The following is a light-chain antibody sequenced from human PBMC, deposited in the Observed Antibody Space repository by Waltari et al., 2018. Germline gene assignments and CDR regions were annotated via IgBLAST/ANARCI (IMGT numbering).Light chain of an antibody. Sequence: DIVMTQSPDSLAVSLGERATINCKYSQSVLYSSNNKNYLAWYQQKPGQPHKLLIYWASTRESGVPDRFSGSGSGTDFTLTISSLQAEDVAVYYCQQYYSTPHTFGQGTKLEIK. CDR1: QSVLYSSNNKNY. V-gene: IGKV4-1*01. J-gene: IGKJ2*01. CDR2: WAS. CDR3: QQYYSTPHT.